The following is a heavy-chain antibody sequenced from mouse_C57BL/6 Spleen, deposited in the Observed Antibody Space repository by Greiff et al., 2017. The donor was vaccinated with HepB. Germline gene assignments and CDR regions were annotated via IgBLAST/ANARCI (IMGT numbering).Heavy chain of an antibody. V-gene: IGHV1-55*01. CDR2: IYPGSGST. J-gene: IGHJ4*01. CDR3: ARGGSSFWAMDY. CDR1: GYTFTSYW. Sequence: QVQLQQPGAELVKPGASVKMSCKASGYTFTSYWITWVKQRPGQGLEWIGDIYPGSGSTNYNEKFKSKATLTVDTSSSTAYMQRSSLTSEDSAVYYCARGGSSFWAMDYWGQGTSVTVSS. D-gene: IGHD1-1*01.